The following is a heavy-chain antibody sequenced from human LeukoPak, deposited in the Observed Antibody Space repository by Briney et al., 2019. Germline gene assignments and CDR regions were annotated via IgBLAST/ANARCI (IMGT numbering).Heavy chain of an antibody. D-gene: IGHD3-22*01. CDR1: GYTFTSYY. V-gene: IGHV1-2*02. CDR3: ARDLGGIVVVPDY. J-gene: IGHJ4*02. CDR2: INPNSGGT. Sequence: GASVKVSCKASGYTFTSYYMHWVRQAPGQGLEWMGWINPNSGGTNYAQKFQGRVTMTRDTSISTAYMELSRLRSDDTAVYYCARDLGGIVVVPDYWGQGTLVTVSS.